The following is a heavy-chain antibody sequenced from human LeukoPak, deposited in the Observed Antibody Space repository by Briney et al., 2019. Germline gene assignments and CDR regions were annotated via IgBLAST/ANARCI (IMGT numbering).Heavy chain of an antibody. V-gene: IGHV4-39*07. D-gene: IGHD2-8*01. Sequence: WETLSLICTVSGASITSNNYYWGRLRQPPGKGLEWTGSIYYSGNAYYNASLKSRVTISVDTSKNQFSLKLRSLTAADTAVYYCARDLVMVYAFDYWGQGTLVTVSS. CDR1: GASITSNNYY. J-gene: IGHJ4*02. CDR3: ARDLVMVYAFDY. CDR2: IYYSGNA.